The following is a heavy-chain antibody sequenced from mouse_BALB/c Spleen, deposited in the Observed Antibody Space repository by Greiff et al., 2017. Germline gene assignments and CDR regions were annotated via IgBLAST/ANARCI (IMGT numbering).Heavy chain of an antibody. CDR3: AREFLYAMDY. J-gene: IGHJ4*01. Sequence: EVQRVESGGGLVKPGGSLKLSCAASGFTFSSYAMSWVRQTPEKRLEWVASISSGGSTYYPDSVKGRFTISRDNARNILYLQMSSLRSEDTAMYYCAREFLYAMDYWGQGTSVTVSS. CDR1: GFTFSSYA. CDR2: ISSGGST. V-gene: IGHV5-6-5*01.